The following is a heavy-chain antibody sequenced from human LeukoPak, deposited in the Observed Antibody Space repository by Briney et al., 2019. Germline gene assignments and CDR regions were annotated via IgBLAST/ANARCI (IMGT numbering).Heavy chain of an antibody. CDR1: GLTFSSYS. D-gene: IGHD1-26*01. Sequence: PGGSLRLSCAASGLTFSSYSMSWVRQAPGKGLEWVSAISGSGGSTYYADSVKGRLTISRDNSKNTLYLQMNSLRAEDTAVYYCAKDQDSGGFDYWGQGTLVTVSS. V-gene: IGHV3-23*01. CDR3: AKDQDSGGFDY. CDR2: ISGSGGST. J-gene: IGHJ4*02.